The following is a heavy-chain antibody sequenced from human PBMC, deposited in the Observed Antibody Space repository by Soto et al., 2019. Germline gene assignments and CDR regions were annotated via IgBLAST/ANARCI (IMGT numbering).Heavy chain of an antibody. CDR2: ISGNGGST. V-gene: IGHV3-23*01. CDR3: ARDRNSTTVNYMDV. D-gene: IGHD4-17*01. Sequence: PGGSLRLSCAASGFTFSSYAMSWVRQAPGKGLEWVSVISGNGGSTFYADSVKGRSTISRDNSKNTLHLQMNSLRAEDTAVYYCARDRNSTTVNYMDVWGKGTMVTVSS. CDR1: GFTFSSYA. J-gene: IGHJ6*03.